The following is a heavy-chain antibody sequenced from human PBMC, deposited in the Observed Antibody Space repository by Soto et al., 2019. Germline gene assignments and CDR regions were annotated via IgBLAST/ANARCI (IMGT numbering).Heavy chain of an antibody. CDR1: GGSIGSGGYS. J-gene: IGHJ4*01. CDR3: ARGRIQWFYFDY. CDR2: IYHTGST. Sequence: SETLSLTCAVSGGSIGSGGYSWNWIRQPPGKGLEWIGYIYHTGSTYYNPSLKSRVTISIDTSKNEFSLKLASVTAADTAIYYCARGRIQWFYFDYWGHGSLVTV. V-gene: IGHV4-30-2*01. D-gene: IGHD3-22*01.